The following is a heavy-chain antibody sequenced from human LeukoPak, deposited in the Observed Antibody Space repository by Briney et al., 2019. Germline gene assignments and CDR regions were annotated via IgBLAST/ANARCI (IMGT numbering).Heavy chain of an antibody. CDR2: INPNSGST. J-gene: IGHJ4*02. D-gene: IGHD3-3*01. CDR3: ARTLRFLEWLLDYYFDY. CDR1: GYTFTGYY. V-gene: IGHV1-2*02. Sequence: ASVKVSCKASGYTFTGYYMHWVRQAPGQGLEWMGWINPNSGSTNYAQKFQGRVTMTRDTSISTAYMELSRLRSDDTAVYYCARTLRFLEWLLDYYFDYWGQGTLVTVSS.